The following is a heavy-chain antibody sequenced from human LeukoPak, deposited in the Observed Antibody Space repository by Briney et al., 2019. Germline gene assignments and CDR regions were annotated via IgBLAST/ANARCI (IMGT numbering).Heavy chain of an antibody. J-gene: IGHJ4*02. V-gene: IGHV4-59*04. CDR1: GGSISGYH. D-gene: IGHD3-22*01. CDR2: IYYSGST. CDR3: AQYYYDSRTLY. Sequence: SETLSLTCSVSGGSISGYHWSWIRQPPGKGLEWIGSIYYSGSTYYNPSLKSRVTISVDTSKNQFSLKLSSVTAADTAVYYCAQYYYDSRTLYWGQGTLVTVSS.